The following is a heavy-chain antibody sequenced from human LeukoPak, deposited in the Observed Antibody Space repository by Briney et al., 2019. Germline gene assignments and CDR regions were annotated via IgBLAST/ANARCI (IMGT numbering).Heavy chain of an antibody. J-gene: IGHJ4*02. CDR1: GGSISSYY. V-gene: IGHV4-59*08. D-gene: IGHD1-26*01. CDR3: ARHLLVGATTVFDY. Sequence: PSETLSLTCTVSGGSISSYYWRWIRQPPGKGLEWIGYIYYSGSTNYNPSLKSRVTISVDTSKNQFSLKLSSVTAADTAVYYCARHLLVGATTVFDYWGQGTLVTVSS. CDR2: IYYSGST.